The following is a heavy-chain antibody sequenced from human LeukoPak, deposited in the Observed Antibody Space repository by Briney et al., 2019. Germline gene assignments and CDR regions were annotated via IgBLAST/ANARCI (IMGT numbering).Heavy chain of an antibody. J-gene: IGHJ6*03. Sequence: PGGSLRLSCAASGFTFSSFDMHWVRQPPGQGLEWVSTIGTASDTYYPGSVEGRFTLSRDNAKTSLYLQMNSLTAGDTAVYYCARGPPRGKYYYMDVWGKGTTVTVSS. CDR3: ARGPPRGKYYYMDV. D-gene: IGHD1-1*01. V-gene: IGHV3-13*01. CDR1: GFTFSSFD. CDR2: IGTASDT.